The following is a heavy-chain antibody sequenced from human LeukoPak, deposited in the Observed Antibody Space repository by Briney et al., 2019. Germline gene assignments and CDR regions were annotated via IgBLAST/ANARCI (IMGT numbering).Heavy chain of an antibody. J-gene: IGHJ4*02. D-gene: IGHD3-10*01. Sequence: PGGSLRLSCAAFGFTVEDYGMSWVRQVPGKGLEWVSGINWNGGRPGYADSVKGRFTISRDNAKNSLYLQMNGLRAEDTALYYCARNLVGSYFDYWGQGTLVTVSS. CDR1: GFTVEDYG. CDR3: ARNLVGSYFDY. CDR2: INWNGGRP. V-gene: IGHV3-20*04.